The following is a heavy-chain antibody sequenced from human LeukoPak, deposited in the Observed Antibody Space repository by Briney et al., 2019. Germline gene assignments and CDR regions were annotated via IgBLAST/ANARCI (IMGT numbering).Heavy chain of an antibody. Sequence: SQTLSPTCTVSGGSISSGGYYWSWIRQHPGKGLEWIGYIYYSGSTYYNPSLKSRVTISVDTSKNQFSLKLSSVTAADTAVYYCASGDSSGYYYFDYWGQGTLVTVSS. D-gene: IGHD3-22*01. CDR2: IYYSGST. CDR3: ASGDSSGYYYFDY. V-gene: IGHV4-31*03. J-gene: IGHJ4*02. CDR1: GGSISSGGYY.